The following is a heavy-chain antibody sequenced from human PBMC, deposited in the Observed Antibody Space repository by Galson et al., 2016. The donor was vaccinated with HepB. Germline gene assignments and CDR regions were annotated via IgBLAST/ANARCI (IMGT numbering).Heavy chain of an antibody. V-gene: IGHV3-7*01. Sequence: SLRLSCAASGFTFSAYWLSWVRQSPGKGLEWVASINQDGSARYYVDSAKGRFIISRDNARTSLSLQMNSRRVDDTSRYYRVSGYTSGIWGPGTMVIVSA. CDR3: VSGYTSGI. CDR2: INQDGSAR. J-gene: IGHJ3*02. D-gene: IGHD6-25*01. CDR1: GFTFSAYW.